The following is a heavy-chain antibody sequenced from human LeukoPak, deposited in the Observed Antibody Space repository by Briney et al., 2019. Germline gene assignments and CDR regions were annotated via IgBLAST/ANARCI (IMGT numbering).Heavy chain of an antibody. CDR3: ARGDGYNFFDY. J-gene: IGHJ4*02. CDR2: FYVGGAT. V-gene: IGHV3-53*01. CDR1: GFSVTNNY. D-gene: IGHD5-24*01. Sequence: GGSPRLSCAVSGFSVTNNYMSWVRQAPGKGLEWVSVFYVGGATYYADSVKGRFTISRENSENTLYLQMKSLRAEDTAVYYCARGDGYNFFDYWGQGTLVTVSS.